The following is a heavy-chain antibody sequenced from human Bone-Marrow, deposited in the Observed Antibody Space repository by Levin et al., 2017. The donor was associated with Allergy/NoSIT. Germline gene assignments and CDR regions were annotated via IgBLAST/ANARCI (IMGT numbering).Heavy chain of an antibody. CDR1: GFTISDDY. CDR2: IGSSDSII. CDR3: ASRWFTSASGWYYDGMDV. V-gene: IGHV3-11*01. J-gene: IGHJ6*02. D-gene: IGHD6-19*01. Sequence: GESLKISCAASGFTISDDYMAWFRQAPGKGLEWVSFIGSSDSIIYYADSVKGRFTISRDNAQNSLFLQMNNLKDEDTAVYYCASRWFTSASGWYYDGMDVWGQGTTVTVSS.